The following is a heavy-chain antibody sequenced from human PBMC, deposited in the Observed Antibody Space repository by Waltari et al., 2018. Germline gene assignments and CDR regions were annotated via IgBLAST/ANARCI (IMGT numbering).Heavy chain of an antibody. CDR3: ARGYSSGWYGGWFDP. J-gene: IGHJ5*02. D-gene: IGHD6-19*01. CDR1: GGSISSYY. CDR2: IYYSGST. V-gene: IGHV4-59*12. Sequence: QVQLQESGPGLVKPSETLSLTCTVSGGSISSYYWSWIRQPPGKGLEWIGYIYYSGSTNYNPSLKSRVTISVDTSKNQFSLKLSSVTAADTAVYYCARGYSSGWYGGWFDPWGQGTLVTVSS.